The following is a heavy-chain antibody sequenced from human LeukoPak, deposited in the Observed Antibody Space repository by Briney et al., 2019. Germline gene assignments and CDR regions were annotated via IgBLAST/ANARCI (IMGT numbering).Heavy chain of an antibody. CDR1: GGSLSGYY. V-gene: IGHV4-34*01. CDR3: VRESDDYSYMDV. J-gene: IGHJ6*03. Sequence: SETLSLTCAVYGGSLSGYYWRWIRQPPGKGLKWIGEINHSGSTNYNPSLRIRVTISVDMSKEQFSLHLRSVTAADTAVYYCVRESDDYSYMDVWGQGTTVTVSS. CDR2: INHSGST.